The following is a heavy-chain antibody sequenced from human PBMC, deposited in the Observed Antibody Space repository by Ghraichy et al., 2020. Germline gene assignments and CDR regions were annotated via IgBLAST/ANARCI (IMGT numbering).Heavy chain of an antibody. D-gene: IGHD2-15*01. J-gene: IGHJ5*02. Sequence: GGSLRLSCAASGFTFSSYSMNWVRQAPGKGLEWVSFIGSRSSYIYYADSVKGRFTISRDNAKNSLYLQMNSLRAEDTAVYYCARDSGYCSGVDCYSNWFDPWGQGTLVTVSS. CDR3: ARDSGYCSGVDCYSNWFDP. CDR2: IGSRSSYI. V-gene: IGHV3-21*01. CDR1: GFTFSSYS.